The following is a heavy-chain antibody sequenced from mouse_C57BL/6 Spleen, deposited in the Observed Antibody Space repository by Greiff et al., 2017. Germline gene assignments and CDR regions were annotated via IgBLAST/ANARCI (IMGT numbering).Heavy chain of an antibody. J-gene: IGHJ3*01. Sequence: DVMLVESGEGLVKPGGSLKLSCAASGFTFSSYAMSWVRQTPEMRLEWVAYISSGGDYIYYADTVKGRFTIYRDNARNTLYLQMSSLESEDTAMYYCRRDGRAQAPFAYWGQGTLVTVSA. CDR2: ISSGGDYI. V-gene: IGHV5-9-1*02. CDR3: RRDGRAQAPFAY. D-gene: IGHD3-2*02. CDR1: GFTFSSYA.